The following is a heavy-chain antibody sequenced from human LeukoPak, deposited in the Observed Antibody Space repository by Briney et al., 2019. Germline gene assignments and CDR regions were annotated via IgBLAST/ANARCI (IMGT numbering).Heavy chain of an antibody. V-gene: IGHV4-31*03. CDR1: GGAISSGGYY. D-gene: IGHD6-13*01. CDR2: IYFSGST. J-gene: IGHJ4*02. CDR3: ARVLSSAGEDWGRFDY. Sequence: PSETLSLTCTVSGGAISSGGYYWGWIRQHPGKGLEWIGYIYFSGSTYQNPSLKSRVTISVDTSKNQFSLKLSSVTAADTAVYYCARVLSSAGEDWGRFDYWGQGTLVTVSS.